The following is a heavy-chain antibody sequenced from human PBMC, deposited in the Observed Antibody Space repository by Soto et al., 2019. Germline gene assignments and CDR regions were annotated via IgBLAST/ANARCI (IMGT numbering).Heavy chain of an antibody. D-gene: IGHD6-19*01. CDR3: TKLSYDAIAVAGTFGVFDI. J-gene: IGHJ3*02. CDR2: ISWNSGTI. CDR1: GFTFDDYS. V-gene: IGHV3-9*01. Sequence: GGSLRLSCEASGFTFDDYSIHWVRQVPWKGLEWVSGISWNSGTIGYADSVKGRFTISRDNAKKYLYLQMNSLRPEDTAIYHCTKLSYDAIAVAGTFGVFDIVGQGTVVTVSS.